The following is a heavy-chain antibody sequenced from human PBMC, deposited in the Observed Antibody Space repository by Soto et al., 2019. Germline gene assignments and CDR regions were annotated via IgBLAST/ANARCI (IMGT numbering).Heavy chain of an antibody. CDR2: MTGDGRTT. CDR1: GFTFVDYW. V-gene: IGHV3-74*03. J-gene: IGHJ4*02. CDR3: ATAEVDY. Sequence: GGSLRLSCAASGFTFVDYWIHWVRQPPGKGPEWVSRMTGDGRTTQYADSVKGRFTASRDNAKSTLYLQMNSLRAEDTAVYYCATAEVDYWGPGTLVTVSS.